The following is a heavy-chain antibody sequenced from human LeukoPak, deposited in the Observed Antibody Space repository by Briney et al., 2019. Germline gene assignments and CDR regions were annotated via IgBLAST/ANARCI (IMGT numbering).Heavy chain of an antibody. J-gene: IGHJ4*03. CDR1: GFTFDDYG. CDR2: INWNGGST. Sequence: GGSLRLSCAASGFTFDDYGMSWVRQAPGKGLEWVSGINWNGGSTGYADSVKGRFTISRDNAKNSLYLQMNSLRAEDTALYYCARWHYYDSSGYTFDYWGQGTTVTVSS. V-gene: IGHV3-20*04. D-gene: IGHD3-22*01. CDR3: ARWHYYDSSGYTFDY.